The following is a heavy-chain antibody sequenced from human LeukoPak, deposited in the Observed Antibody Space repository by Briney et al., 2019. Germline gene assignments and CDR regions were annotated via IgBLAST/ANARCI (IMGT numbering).Heavy chain of an antibody. Sequence: SSETLSLTRTVSGGSISSFYWSWIRQPPGKGLEWIGSIYYSGSTYYNPSLKSRVTISVDTSKNQFSLKLSSVTAADTAVYYCARLWFGEADNNWFDPWGQGTLVTVSS. CDR2: IYYSGST. J-gene: IGHJ5*02. V-gene: IGHV4-39*01. CDR1: GGSISSFY. CDR3: ARLWFGEADNNWFDP. D-gene: IGHD3-10*01.